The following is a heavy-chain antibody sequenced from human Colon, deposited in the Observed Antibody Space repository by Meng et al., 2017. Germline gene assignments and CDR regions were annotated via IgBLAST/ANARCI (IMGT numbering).Heavy chain of an antibody. CDR1: GGSFSGYY. Sequence: SETLSLTCAVYGGSFSGYYWSWIRQPPGKGLEWIGEINHSGSTNYNPSHKSRVTISVDTSKNQFSLKLRSVTAADTAVYYCARGRKGEYDFRSGSQHYYYGMDVWGQGTTVTVSS. V-gene: IGHV4-34*01. CDR2: INHSGST. J-gene: IGHJ6*02. D-gene: IGHD3-3*01. CDR3: ARGRKGEYDFRSGSQHYYYGMDV.